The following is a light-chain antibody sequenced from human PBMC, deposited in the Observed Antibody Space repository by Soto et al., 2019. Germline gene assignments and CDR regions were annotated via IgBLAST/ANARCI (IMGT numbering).Light chain of an antibody. CDR1: QSVSSR. CDR2: GAS. J-gene: IGKJ4*01. CDR3: QQFNNWPLT. V-gene: IGKV3-15*01. Sequence: EIVMTQSPATLSVSPGERATLSCRASQSVSSRLAWYQQKPGQAPRLLIYGASTRATGIAARFSGSGSGTEFTLTISSPQSEDFAVYYCQQFNNWPLTFGGGTKVEIK.